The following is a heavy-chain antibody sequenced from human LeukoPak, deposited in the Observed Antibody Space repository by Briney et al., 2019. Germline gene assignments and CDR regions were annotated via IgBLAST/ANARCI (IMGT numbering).Heavy chain of an antibody. CDR3: ARGPYSSSWYRGYYMDV. CDR2: INHSGST. CDR1: GGSFSGYY. V-gene: IGHV4-34*01. D-gene: IGHD6-13*01. Sequence: SETLSLTCAVYGGSFSGYYWSWIRQPPGKGLEWIGEINHSGSTNYNPSLKSRVTISVDTSKNQFSLKLSSVTAADTAVYYCARGPYSSSWYRGYYMDVWGKGTTVTVSS. J-gene: IGHJ6*03.